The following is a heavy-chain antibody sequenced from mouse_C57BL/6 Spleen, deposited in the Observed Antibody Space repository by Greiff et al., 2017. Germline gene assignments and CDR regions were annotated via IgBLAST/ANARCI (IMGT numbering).Heavy chain of an antibody. Sequence: VQLQQSGAELVKPGASVKLSCKASGYTFTSYWMQWVKQRPGQGLEWIGEIDPSDSYTNYNQKFKGKATLTVDTSSSTAYMQLSSLTSEDSAVYYCARGAQATRMDYWGQGTSVTVSS. J-gene: IGHJ4*01. V-gene: IGHV1-50*01. CDR1: GYTFTSYW. D-gene: IGHD3-2*02. CDR2: IDPSDSYT. CDR3: ARGAQATRMDY.